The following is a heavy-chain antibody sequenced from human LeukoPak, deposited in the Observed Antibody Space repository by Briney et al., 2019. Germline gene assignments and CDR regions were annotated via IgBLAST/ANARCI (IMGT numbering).Heavy chain of an antibody. V-gene: IGHV4-39*07. Sequence: SETLSLTCPVSGGSISSSSYYWGWIRQPPGKGLEWIGSIYYSGSTYYNPSLKSRVTISVDTSKNQFSLKLSSVTAADTAVYYCARGKYYYDSSGYWGYYFDYWGQGTLVTVSS. J-gene: IGHJ4*02. D-gene: IGHD3-22*01. CDR2: IYYSGST. CDR1: GGSISSSSYY. CDR3: ARGKYYYDSSGYWGYYFDY.